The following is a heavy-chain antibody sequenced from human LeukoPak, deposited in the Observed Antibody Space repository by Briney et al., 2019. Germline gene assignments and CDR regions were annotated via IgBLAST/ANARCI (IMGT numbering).Heavy chain of an antibody. CDR3: ARSCSGGSCYSPYYYYGMDV. J-gene: IGHJ6*02. CDR2: ISPIFGTA. Sequence: SVKVSCKPSGGTFSSYAISWVRQAPGQGLEWMGGISPIFGTANYAQKFQGRVTITAGESTSTAYMELSSLRSEDTAVYYCARSCSGGSCYSPYYYYGMDVWGQGTTVTVSS. D-gene: IGHD2-15*01. V-gene: IGHV1-69*13. CDR1: GGTFSSYA.